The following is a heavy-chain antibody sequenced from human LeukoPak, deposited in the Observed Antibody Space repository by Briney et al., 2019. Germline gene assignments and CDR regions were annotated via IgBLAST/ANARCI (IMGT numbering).Heavy chain of an antibody. J-gene: IGHJ6*02. CDR1: GYTLTELS. V-gene: IGHV1-24*01. Sequence: GSVKVSCKVSGYTLTELSMHWVRQAPGKGLEWMGGFDPEDGETIYAQKFQGRVTMTEDTSTDTAYMELNSLRSDDTALYYCATDPGETVPAAKGPRGDYCYGMDVWGQGTTVTVSS. D-gene: IGHD2-2*01. CDR2: FDPEDGET. CDR3: ATDPGETVPAAKGPRGDYCYGMDV.